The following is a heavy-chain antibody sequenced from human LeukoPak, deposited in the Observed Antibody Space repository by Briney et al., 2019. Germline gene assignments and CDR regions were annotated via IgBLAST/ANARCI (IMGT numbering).Heavy chain of an antibody. V-gene: IGHV2-70*11. CDR1: GFSLRTSGMC. CDR2: IDWDDDE. D-gene: IGHD3-22*01. Sequence: SGPTLVNPTQTLTLTCTFSGFSLRTSGMCVSWIRQPPGKALEWLARIDWDDDEYYSTSLKTRLTISKDTSKNQVVLTMTNMDPVETATYYCARSHYYDSSGPIDYWGQGTLVTVSS. CDR3: ARSHYYDSSGPIDY. J-gene: IGHJ4*02.